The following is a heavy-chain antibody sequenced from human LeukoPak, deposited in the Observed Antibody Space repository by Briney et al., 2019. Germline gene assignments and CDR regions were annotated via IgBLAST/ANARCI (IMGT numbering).Heavy chain of an antibody. D-gene: IGHD4-17*01. CDR3: AGNDYGDYV. V-gene: IGHV4-59*08. Sequence: SETLSLTCTVSGGSISSYYWSWIRQPPGKGLEWIGYIYYSGSTNYNPSLKSRVTISVDTSKNQFSLKLSSVTAADTAVYYCAGNDYGDYVWGQGTLVTVSS. CDR1: GGSISSYY. CDR2: IYYSGST. J-gene: IGHJ4*02.